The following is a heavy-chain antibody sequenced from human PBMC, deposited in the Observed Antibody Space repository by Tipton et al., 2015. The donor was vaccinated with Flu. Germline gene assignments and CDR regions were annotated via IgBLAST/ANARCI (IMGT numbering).Heavy chain of an antibody. V-gene: IGHV3-23*01. CDR1: GFTFSSYA. CDR2: ISGSGGST. D-gene: IGHD3-10*01. Sequence: SLRLSCAASGFTFSSYAMSWVRQAPGKGLEWVSAISGSGGSTYYADSVKGRFTISGDNSKNTLYLQMNSLRAEDTAVYYCARGGYGSGSNDAFDIWGQGTMVTVSS. J-gene: IGHJ3*02. CDR3: ARGGYGSGSNDAFDI.